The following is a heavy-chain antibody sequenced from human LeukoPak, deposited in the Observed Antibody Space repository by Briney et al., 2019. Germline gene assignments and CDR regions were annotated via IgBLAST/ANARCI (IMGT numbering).Heavy chain of an antibody. V-gene: IGHV3-7*03. Sequence: GGSLRLSCAASGFTFSSYWMSWVRQAPGKGLEWVANIKQDGSEKNYVDSLKGRFTISRDNSKNTLYLQMNSLRAEDTAVYYCARATDYYDSSGHYYTKDYWGQGTLVTVSS. D-gene: IGHD3-22*01. CDR3: ARATDYYDSSGHYYTKDY. J-gene: IGHJ4*02. CDR1: GFTFSSYW. CDR2: IKQDGSEK.